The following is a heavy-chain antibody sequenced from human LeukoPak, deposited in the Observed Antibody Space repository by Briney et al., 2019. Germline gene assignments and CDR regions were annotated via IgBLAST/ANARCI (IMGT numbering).Heavy chain of an antibody. CDR1: GGTFSSYA. Sequence: ASVKVSCKASGGTFSSYAISWVRQAPGQGLEWMGGIIPIFGTANYAQKFQGRVTITADESTSTAYMELSSLRSEDTAVYYCASPGLVFGVVGPFDYWGQGTLVTVSS. CDR3: ASPGLVFGVVGPFDY. V-gene: IGHV1-69*13. D-gene: IGHD3-3*01. J-gene: IGHJ4*02. CDR2: IIPIFGTA.